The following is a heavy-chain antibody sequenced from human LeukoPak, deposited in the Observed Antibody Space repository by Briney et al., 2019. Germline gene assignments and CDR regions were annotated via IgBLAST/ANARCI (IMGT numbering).Heavy chain of an antibody. J-gene: IGHJ4*02. V-gene: IGHV1-58*01. CDR2: IVVGSGNT. D-gene: IGHD6-13*01. CDR3: AAERSSSWSN. CDR1: GFTFTSSA. Sequence: GASVNVSFTASGFTFTSSAVQWVRQARGQRLEWIGWIVVGSGNTNYAQKFQERVTITRDMSTSTAYMELSSLRSEDTAVYYCAAERSSSWSNWGQGTLVTVSS.